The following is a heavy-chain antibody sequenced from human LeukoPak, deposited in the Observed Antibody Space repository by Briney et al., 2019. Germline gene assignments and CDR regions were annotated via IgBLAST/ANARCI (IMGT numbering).Heavy chain of an antibody. CDR2: ISSSGSTI. V-gene: IGHV3-11*04. D-gene: IGHD3-16*02. Sequence: GGSLRLSCAASGFTFSDYYMSWIRQAPGKGLEWVSYISSSGSTIYYADSVKGRFTISRDNAKNSLYLQMNSLRAEDTAVYYCAPSRYLTENHFDYWGQGTLVTVSS. CDR3: APSRYLTENHFDY. J-gene: IGHJ4*02. CDR1: GFTFSDYY.